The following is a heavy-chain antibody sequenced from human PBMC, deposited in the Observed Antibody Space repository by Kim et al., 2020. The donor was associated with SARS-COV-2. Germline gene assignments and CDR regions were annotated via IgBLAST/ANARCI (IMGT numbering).Heavy chain of an antibody. J-gene: IGHJ6*02. D-gene: IGHD3-22*01. V-gene: IGHV3-43*01. Sequence: GGSLRLSCAASGFTFDDYTMHWVRQAPGKGLEWVSLISWDGGSTYYADSVKGRFTISRDNSKNSLYLQMNSLRTEDTALYYCAKAATYYYDSSPYGMDVWGQGTTVTVSS. CDR2: ISWDGGST. CDR1: GFTFDDYT. CDR3: AKAATYYYDSSPYGMDV.